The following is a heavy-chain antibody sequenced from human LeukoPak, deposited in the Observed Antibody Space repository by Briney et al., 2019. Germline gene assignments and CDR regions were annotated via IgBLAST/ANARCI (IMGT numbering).Heavy chain of an antibody. D-gene: IGHD3-10*01. CDR1: GGSISSYY. Sequence: SETLSLTCTVPGGSISSYYGSWIPQPPGEGLEWVGYIYYSGSTNYNPSLKSRVTISVDTSKNQFSLKLSSVTAADTAVYYCARDAYYGSGSYYNPANGMDAWGEGTTVTVSS. V-gene: IGHV4-59*01. J-gene: IGHJ6*01. CDR2: IYYSGST. CDR3: ARDAYYGSGSYYNPANGMDA.